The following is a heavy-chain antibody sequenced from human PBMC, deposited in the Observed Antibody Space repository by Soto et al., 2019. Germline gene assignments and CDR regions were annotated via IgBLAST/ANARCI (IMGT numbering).Heavy chain of an antibody. CDR1: GFTFSSYA. D-gene: IGHD3-10*01. Sequence: GGSLRLSCSASGFTFSSYAMHWVRQAPGKGLEYVSAISSNGGSTYYADSVKGRFTISRDNSKNTLYLQMSGLRAEDTAVYYCVKDLATMVRGRSYGMDVWGQGTTVTVSS. CDR2: ISSNGGST. J-gene: IGHJ6*02. V-gene: IGHV3-64D*06. CDR3: VKDLATMVRGRSYGMDV.